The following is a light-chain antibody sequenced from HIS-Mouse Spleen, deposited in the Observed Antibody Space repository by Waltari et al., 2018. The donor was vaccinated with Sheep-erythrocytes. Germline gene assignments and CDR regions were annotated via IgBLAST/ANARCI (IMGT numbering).Light chain of an antibody. CDR2: EGS. J-gene: IGLJ3*02. CDR1: SSDVGSYNL. CDR3: CSYAGSSTPWV. V-gene: IGLV2-23*01. Sequence: QSALTQPASVSGSPGQSITISCTGTSSDVGSYNLVSWYQQHPGKAPKLLIYEGSKRPSGVSNGFSGSKSGNPASLTISGLQAEDEADYYCCSYAGSSTPWVFGGETKLTVL.